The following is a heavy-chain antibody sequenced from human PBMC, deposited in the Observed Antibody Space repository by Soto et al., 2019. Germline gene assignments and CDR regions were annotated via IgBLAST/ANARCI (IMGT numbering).Heavy chain of an antibody. Sequence: ASVKVSCKASGSTFTDSSLHWVRQAPGQGLEWMGWINLNSGDTYYSQKFQGRVTLTRDTSIVTAYMELSSLRSEDTAVYYCARGPPIHTSCYWYVWGQGTTVTVSS. CDR2: INLNSGDT. V-gene: IGHV1-2*02. CDR3: ARGPPIHTSCYWYV. CDR1: GSTFTDSS. J-gene: IGHJ6*02. D-gene: IGHD2-2*01.